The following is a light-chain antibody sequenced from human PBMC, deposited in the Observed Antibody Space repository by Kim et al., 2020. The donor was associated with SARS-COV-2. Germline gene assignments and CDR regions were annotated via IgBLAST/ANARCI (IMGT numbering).Light chain of an antibody. J-gene: IGKJ5*01. Sequence: ESVGDRVTITCRASQDIGNDLGWCQQNPGRARKRLIYGASKLQSGVPSRFSGSGSGTEFTFTINSLQPEDFATYLCLQHRTYPITFGQGTRLEIK. CDR1: QDIGND. V-gene: IGKV1-17*01. CDR3: LQHRTYPIT. CDR2: GAS.